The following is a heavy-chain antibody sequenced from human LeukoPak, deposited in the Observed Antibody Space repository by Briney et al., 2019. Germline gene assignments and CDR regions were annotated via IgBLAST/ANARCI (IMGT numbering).Heavy chain of an antibody. J-gene: IGHJ6*02. V-gene: IGHV5-51*01. Sequence: GESLKISCKGSGYSFRYFWIGWVRQMSGKGLEWMGIIYPGDSGTRYSPSFQGQVTFSVDKSINTAYLQWSSLKASDTAMYYCARLSFMNYYDSSGSGMDVWGQGTTVTVSS. D-gene: IGHD3-22*01. CDR2: IYPGDSGT. CDR1: GYSFRYFW. CDR3: ARLSFMNYYDSSGSGMDV.